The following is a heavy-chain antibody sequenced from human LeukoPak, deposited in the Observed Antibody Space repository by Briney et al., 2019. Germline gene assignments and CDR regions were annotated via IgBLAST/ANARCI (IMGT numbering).Heavy chain of an antibody. Sequence: PAGGSLRLSCAASGFTFSSYAMSWVRQAPGKGLEWVSSISGSGGNTFYADSVKGRFTISRDNSKNTLYLQMNSLRAEDTAVYYCATSRFEKTGYSSGWFSYYFDYWGQGTLVTVSS. D-gene: IGHD6-19*01. CDR3: ATSRFEKTGYSSGWFSYYFDY. CDR1: GFTFSSYA. J-gene: IGHJ4*02. V-gene: IGHV3-23*01. CDR2: ISGSGGNT.